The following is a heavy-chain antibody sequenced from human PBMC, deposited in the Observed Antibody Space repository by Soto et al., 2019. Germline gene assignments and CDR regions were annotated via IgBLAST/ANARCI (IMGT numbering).Heavy chain of an antibody. Sequence: GASVKVSCKASGYTFTSYAMHWVRQAPGQRLEWMGWINAGNGNTKYSQKFQGRVTITRDTSASTAYMELSSLRSEDTAVYYCARFYGSGSYYNVMRKANYYYYYGMDVWGQGTTVTVSS. CDR2: INAGNGNT. V-gene: IGHV1-3*01. J-gene: IGHJ6*02. CDR3: ARFYGSGSYYNVMRKANYYYYYGMDV. CDR1: GYTFTSYA. D-gene: IGHD3-10*01.